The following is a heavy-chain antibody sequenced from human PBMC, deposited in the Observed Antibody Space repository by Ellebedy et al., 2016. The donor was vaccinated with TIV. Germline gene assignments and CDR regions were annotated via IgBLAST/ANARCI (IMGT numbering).Heavy chain of an antibody. CDR3: ARGGQHYYDSTPYSFDY. V-gene: IGHV1-18*01. D-gene: IGHD3-22*01. CDR2: ISTYNDNR. CDR1: GYMFTSYS. Sequence: ASVKVSCXASGYMFTSYSISWVRQAPGQGLEWMGWISTYNDNRNSAQKFQGRVTMTTDTSTRTAYMELRSLRSDDTAVYYCARGGQHYYDSTPYSFDYWGQGTLVTVSS. J-gene: IGHJ4*02.